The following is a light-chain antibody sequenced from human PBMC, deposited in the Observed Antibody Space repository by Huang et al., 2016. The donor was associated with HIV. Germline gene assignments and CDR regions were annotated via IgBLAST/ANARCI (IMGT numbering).Light chain of an antibody. CDR2: CAS. CDR3: QQYNNWPPEET. Sequence: EIVMTQSPVTLSVSPGERATLSCRASQSVSSNVAWYQQKAGQAPRLLIYCASTRATGIPARFSGSGSGTEFTLTISSLQSEDFAVYYCQQYNNWPPEETFGPGTKVDIK. J-gene: IGKJ3*01. V-gene: IGKV3-15*01. CDR1: QSVSSN.